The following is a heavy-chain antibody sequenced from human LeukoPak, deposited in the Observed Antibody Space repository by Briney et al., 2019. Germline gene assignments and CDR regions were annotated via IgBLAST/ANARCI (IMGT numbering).Heavy chain of an antibody. V-gene: IGHV3-7*01. CDR2: INQDGSTK. Sequence: GGSLRLSCAASGFTFTDYYISWVRQAPGKGLEWVASINQDGSTKIYVNSVKGRFTISRDNAKESVYLQMDSLTADDTAVYYCARSLWPEDSWGQGTQVTVSS. J-gene: IGHJ4*02. CDR3: ARSLWPEDS. D-gene: IGHD1-14*01. CDR1: GFTFTDYY.